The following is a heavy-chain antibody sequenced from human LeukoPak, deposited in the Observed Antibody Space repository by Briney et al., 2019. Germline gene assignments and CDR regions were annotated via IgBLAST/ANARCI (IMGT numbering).Heavy chain of an antibody. Sequence: SQTLSLTCAISGDSVSSNSAAWNWIRQSPSRGLEWLGRTYYRSKWYNDYAVSVKSRITINPDTSKNQFSLKLSSVTAADTAVYYCARDPSGYEKLGYYYGMDVWGQGTTVTVSS. J-gene: IGHJ6*02. D-gene: IGHD5-12*01. CDR1: GDSVSSNSAA. CDR2: TYYRSKWYN. CDR3: ARDPSGYEKLGYYYGMDV. V-gene: IGHV6-1*01.